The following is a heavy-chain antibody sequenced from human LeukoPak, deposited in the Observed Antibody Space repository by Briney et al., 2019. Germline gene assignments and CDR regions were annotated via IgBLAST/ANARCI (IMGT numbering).Heavy chain of an antibody. CDR1: GFTFSSYW. Sequence: GGSLRLSCAASGFTFSSYWMHWVRQAPGKGLVWVSGINSDGSSTSYADSVKGRFTISRDNAKSTLYLQMNSLRAEDTAVYYCASSSRSYYVLDYWGQGTLVTVSS. D-gene: IGHD1-26*01. V-gene: IGHV3-74*01. CDR3: ASSSRSYYVLDY. J-gene: IGHJ4*02. CDR2: INSDGSST.